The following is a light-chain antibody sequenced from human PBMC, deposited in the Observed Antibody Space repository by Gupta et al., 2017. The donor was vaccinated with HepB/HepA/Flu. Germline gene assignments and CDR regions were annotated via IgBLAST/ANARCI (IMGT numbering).Light chain of an antibody. J-gene: IGLJ1*01. CDR3: TAWNSSTVV. Sequence: SYELTQPPSVSVSPGQTASITCSGDKLGDKYAWWYQQKPGQSPVRGIYKDNKRPSGIPGRFYGANSANKVNLNIRGTQAMDDSYEYCTAWNSSTVVFGTGTKLTVL. V-gene: IGLV3-1*01. CDR2: KDN. CDR1: KLGDKY.